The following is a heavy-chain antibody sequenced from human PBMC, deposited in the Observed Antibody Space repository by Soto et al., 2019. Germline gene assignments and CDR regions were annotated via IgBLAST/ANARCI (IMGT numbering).Heavy chain of an antibody. Sequence: TSETLSLTCSVSGGSISSGDYYWSWVRQPPGKGLEWIGNIYYSGSTYYNASLKSRVIISVDTSKNQFSLNVTSVTAADTAVYFCARCYDFWSGSDAYGMDVWGQGTTVTVSS. CDR2: IYYSGST. CDR1: GGSISSGDYY. J-gene: IGHJ6*02. V-gene: IGHV4-30-4*01. D-gene: IGHD3-3*01. CDR3: ARCYDFWSGSDAYGMDV.